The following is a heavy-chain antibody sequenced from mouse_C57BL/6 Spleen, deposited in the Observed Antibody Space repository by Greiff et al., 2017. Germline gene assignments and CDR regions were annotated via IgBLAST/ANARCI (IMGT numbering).Heavy chain of an antibody. CDR1: GYTFTGYW. J-gene: IGHJ4*01. CDR3: ARYHSLYSMDY. CDR2: ILPGSGCT. V-gene: IGHV1-9*01. Sequence: QVQLQQSGAELMKPGASVKLSCKATGYTFTGYWIEWVNQRPGHGLEWIGEILPGSGCTNYNDKFKGKATFAADTSSNTAYLQLSSLTTEDSAIYYCARYHSLYSMDYWGQGTSVTVSS.